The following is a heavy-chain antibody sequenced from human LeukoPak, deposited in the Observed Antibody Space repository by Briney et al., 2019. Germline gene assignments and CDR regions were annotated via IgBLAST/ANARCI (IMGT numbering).Heavy chain of an antibody. Sequence: PGGSLRLSCAASGFTFSSYAMSWVRQAPGKGLEWVSSISSSSSYIYYADSVKGRFTISRDNAKNSLYLQMNSLRAEDTAVYYCASKLRYFDWNPVDYWGQGTLVTVSS. CDR2: ISSSSSYI. J-gene: IGHJ4*02. D-gene: IGHD3-9*01. CDR1: GFTFSSYA. CDR3: ASKLRYFDWNPVDY. V-gene: IGHV3-21*01.